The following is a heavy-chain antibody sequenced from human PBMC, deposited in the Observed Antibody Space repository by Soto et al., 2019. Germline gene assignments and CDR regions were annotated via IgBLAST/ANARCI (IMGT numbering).Heavy chain of an antibody. CDR2: IKQDGSEK. D-gene: IGHD1-26*01. V-gene: IGHV3-7*01. CDR3: ARLRRLGATMSPYFDY. CDR1: GFTFSSYW. Sequence: EVQLVESGGGLVQPGGSLRLSCAASGFTFSSYWMSWVRQAPGKGLEWVANIKQDGSEKYYVDSVKGRFTISRDNAKNSLYLKMNSLRAEDTAVYYCARLRRLGATMSPYFDYWGQGTLVTVSS. J-gene: IGHJ4*02.